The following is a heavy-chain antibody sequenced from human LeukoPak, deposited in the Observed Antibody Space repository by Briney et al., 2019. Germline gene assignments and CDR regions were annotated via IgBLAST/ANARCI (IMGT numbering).Heavy chain of an antibody. CDR2: IFPHDSDT. D-gene: IGHD2-2*02. V-gene: IGHV5-51*01. Sequence: GESLKISCKGSGYSFQDYWIGWGRQRPGKGPGLMGRIFPHDSDTKYRPSFEGQVTISVDKSISTAYVQWGSLRVSDTAIYYCAKFGIRGCSSSTRCYTSFFYYGMDVWGQGTTVTVSS. J-gene: IGHJ6*02. CDR1: GYSFQDYW. CDR3: AKFGIRGCSSSTRCYTSFFYYGMDV.